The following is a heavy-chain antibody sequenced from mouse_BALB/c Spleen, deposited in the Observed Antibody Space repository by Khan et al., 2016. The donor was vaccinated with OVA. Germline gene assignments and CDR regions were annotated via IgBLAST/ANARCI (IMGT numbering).Heavy chain of an antibody. CDR3: TRIYRSDFDY. CDR1: GYSFTGYF. V-gene: IGHV1-20*01. CDR2: INPHIGET. J-gene: IGHJ2*01. Sequence: EVQGVESGPELVRPGASVKISCKASGYSFTGYFMNWVMQSHGKSLEWIGRINPHIGETFYNQRFKDKATLTVDESSSTAHMELRSLTSEDSAVYYCTRIYRSDFDYWGQGTTLTVSS. D-gene: IGHD1-1*01.